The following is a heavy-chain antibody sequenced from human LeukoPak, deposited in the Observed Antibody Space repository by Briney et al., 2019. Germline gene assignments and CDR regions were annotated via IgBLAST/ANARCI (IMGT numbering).Heavy chain of an antibody. CDR3: ARVLAGATRMDYFDY. D-gene: IGHD1-26*01. CDR2: ISSSGSTI. V-gene: IGHV3-48*04. Sequence: GGSLRLSCAASGFTFSSYGMHWVRQAPGKGLEWVSYISSSGSTIYYADSVKGRFTISRDNAKNSLYLQMNSLRAEDTAVYYCARVLAGATRMDYFDYWGQGTLVTVSS. CDR1: GFTFSSYG. J-gene: IGHJ4*02.